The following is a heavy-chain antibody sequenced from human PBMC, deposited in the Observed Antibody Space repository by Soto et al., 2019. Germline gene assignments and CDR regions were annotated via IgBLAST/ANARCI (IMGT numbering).Heavy chain of an antibody. CDR1: GGSFSGYY. CDR2: INHSGST. CDR3: ARGRLYEYLWGSSPYTFDY. V-gene: IGHV4-34*01. D-gene: IGHD3-16*01. Sequence: SETLSLTCAVYGGSFSGYYWSWIRQPPRKGLEWIGGINHSGSTNYNPSLKSRVTISVDTSRNQFSLKLRSVTAADTAVYYCARGRLYEYLWGSSPYTFDYWGQGTLVTVSS. J-gene: IGHJ4*02.